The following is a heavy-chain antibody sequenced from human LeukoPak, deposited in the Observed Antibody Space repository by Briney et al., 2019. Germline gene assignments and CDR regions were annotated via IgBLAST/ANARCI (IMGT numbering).Heavy chain of an antibody. V-gene: IGHV4-34*01. CDR1: GGSFSGYY. D-gene: IGHD3-10*01. J-gene: IGHJ5*02. CDR2: INHSGST. Sequence: SETLSLTCAVYGGSFSGYYWSWIRQPPGKGLEWIGEINHSGSTNYNPSLKSRVTISVDTSKNQFSLKLSSVTAADTAVYYCARGRTRNYHGSGSYFSWFDPWGQGTLVTVSS. CDR3: ARGRTRNYHGSGSYFSWFDP.